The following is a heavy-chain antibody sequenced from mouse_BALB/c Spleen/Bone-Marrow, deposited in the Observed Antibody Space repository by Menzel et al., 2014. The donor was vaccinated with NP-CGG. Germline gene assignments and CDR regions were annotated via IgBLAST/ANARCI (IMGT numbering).Heavy chain of an antibody. Sequence: AAEGVDSSRYWMSWVRQAPGNGLEWIGEISPDSSTINYTPSLKDKFIISRDNVKNTLYLQMSTVRSEDTALYYCVRVDSYPARFVYWGQGTLVTVSA. CDR1: GVDSSRYW. D-gene: IGHD2-12*01. CDR2: ISPDSSTI. CDR3: VRVDSYPARFVY. V-gene: IGHV4-1*02. J-gene: IGHJ3*01.